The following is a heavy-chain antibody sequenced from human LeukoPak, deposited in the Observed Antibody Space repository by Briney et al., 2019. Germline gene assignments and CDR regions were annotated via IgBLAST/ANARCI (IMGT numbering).Heavy chain of an antibody. V-gene: IGHV6-1*01. Sequence: SQTLSLTCDISGDSVSTNTVAWNWISRSPSRGLEWLGRTYFRSRWYNDYAASVKSRITTTADTSKNQISLHLTSVTPEDTAVYYCARYTSVTFDYWGQGTLVTVSS. CDR3: ARYTSVTFDY. CDR1: GDSVSTNTVA. J-gene: IGHJ4*02. CDR2: TYFRSRWYN. D-gene: IGHD5-18*01.